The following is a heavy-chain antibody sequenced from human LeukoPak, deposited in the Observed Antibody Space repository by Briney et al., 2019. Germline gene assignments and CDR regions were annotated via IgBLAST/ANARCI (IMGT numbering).Heavy chain of an antibody. CDR2: INHSGST. CDR3: AANIAAAANCFDP. J-gene: IGHJ5*02. Sequence: SETLSLTCAVYGGSFSGYYWSWIRQPPGKGLEWIGEINHSGSTNYNPSLKSRVTISVDTSKNQFSLKLSSVTAADTAVYYCAANIAAAANCFDPWGQGTLVTVSS. CDR1: GGSFSGYY. D-gene: IGHD6-13*01. V-gene: IGHV4-34*01.